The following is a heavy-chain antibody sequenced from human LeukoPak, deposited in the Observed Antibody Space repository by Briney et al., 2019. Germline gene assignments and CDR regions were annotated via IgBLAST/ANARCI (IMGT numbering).Heavy chain of an antibody. J-gene: IGHJ4*02. Sequence: GGSLRLTCTASGFTFSSYSTNWVRQAQGPGLELVSSISSSSSYIYYADSVKGRFTISRDNAKNSLYLQMNSLRAEDTAVYYCARDGIAVAGFPFDYWGQGTLVTVSS. CDR3: ARDGIAVAGFPFDY. CDR2: ISSSSSYI. D-gene: IGHD6-19*01. V-gene: IGHV3-21*01. CDR1: GFTFSSYS.